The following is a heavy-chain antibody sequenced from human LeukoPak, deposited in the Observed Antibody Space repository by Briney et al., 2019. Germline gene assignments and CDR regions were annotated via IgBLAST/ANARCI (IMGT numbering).Heavy chain of an antibody. CDR1: GGSISSYY. CDR2: IYYSGST. Sequence: PSETLSLTCTVSGGSISSYYWSWIRQPPGKGLEWIGYIYYSGSTNYNPSLKSRVTISVDTSENQFSLKLSSVTAADTAVYYCARGGGFCGGDCYDYWGQGTLVTVSS. D-gene: IGHD2-21*01. V-gene: IGHV4-59*01. J-gene: IGHJ4*02. CDR3: ARGGGFCGGDCYDY.